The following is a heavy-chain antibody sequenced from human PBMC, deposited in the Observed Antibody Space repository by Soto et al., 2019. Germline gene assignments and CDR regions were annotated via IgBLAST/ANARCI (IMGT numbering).Heavy chain of an antibody. V-gene: IGHV1-18*01. D-gene: IGHD3-9*01. Sequence: ASLKVSCNASGYTFTSYGISWVRQAPGQGLEWMGLISDYNGNTNYAKKLKGRVTMTTDTSTSTAYMELRSLRSDDTAVYYCASAASILTGYYGMYXWGQGTTVTVS. CDR2: ISDYNGNT. J-gene: IGHJ6*02. CDR1: GYTFTSYG. CDR3: ASAASILTGYYGMYX.